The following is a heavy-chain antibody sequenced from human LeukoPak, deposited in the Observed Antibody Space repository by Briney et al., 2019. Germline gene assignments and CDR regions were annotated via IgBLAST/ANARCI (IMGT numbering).Heavy chain of an antibody. Sequence: GGSLRLSCAASGFTFSSYAMSWVRQAPGKGLECVSAISGSGGSTYYADSVKGRFTISRDNSKNTLYLQMNSLRAEDTAVYYCARERVGYSGYDRRGYYYYMDVWGKGTTVTISS. V-gene: IGHV3-23*01. CDR3: ARERVGYSGYDRRGYYYYMDV. CDR1: GFTFSSYA. CDR2: ISGSGGST. D-gene: IGHD5-12*01. J-gene: IGHJ6*03.